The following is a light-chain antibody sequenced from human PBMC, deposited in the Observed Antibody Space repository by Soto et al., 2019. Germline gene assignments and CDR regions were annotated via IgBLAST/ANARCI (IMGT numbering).Light chain of an antibody. CDR1: QGISSY. CDR2: KAS. CDR3: QQYNSQWT. Sequence: DIRMTQSPSSLSASTGDRVTITCRASQGISSYLAWYQQKPGRAPKLLIYKASSLESGVPSRFSGSGSGTEFTLTISSLQPDDFATYYCQQYNSQWTFGQGTKVDIK. V-gene: IGKV1-5*03. J-gene: IGKJ1*01.